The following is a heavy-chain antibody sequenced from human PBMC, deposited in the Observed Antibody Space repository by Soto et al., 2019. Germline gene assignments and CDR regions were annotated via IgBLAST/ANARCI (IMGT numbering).Heavy chain of an antibody. V-gene: IGHV3-66*01. CDR2: TYSDDRT. J-gene: IGHJ4*02. Sequence: EVQLVESGGDLVQPGGSLRLSCAASGFSVSNNYMSWARQAPGKGLEWVSVTYSDDRTHYAGSVKGRFTISRDNSKNTRFLQMNRLRVAGTAVYYCAARGRRWLQSPFDYWGQGTLVTVSS. CDR1: GFSVSNNY. D-gene: IGHD5-12*01. CDR3: AARGRRWLQSPFDY.